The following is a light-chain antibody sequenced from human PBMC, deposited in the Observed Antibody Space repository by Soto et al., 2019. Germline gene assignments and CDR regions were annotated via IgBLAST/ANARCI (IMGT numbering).Light chain of an antibody. J-gene: IGLJ1*01. CDR1: NIESKS. CDR3: QVWDSSRDLHV. V-gene: IGLV3-21*02. CDR2: ADD. Sequence: SYVLTQPPSVSVAPGQTARIMCGGNNIESKSVHWYQQKAGQAPVLVVYADDDRPSGIPERFSGSNSGNTATLTITRVEAGDEADYFCQVWDSSRDLHVFGSGTKVTVL.